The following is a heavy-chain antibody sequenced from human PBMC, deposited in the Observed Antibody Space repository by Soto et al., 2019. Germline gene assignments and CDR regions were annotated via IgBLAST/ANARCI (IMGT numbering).Heavy chain of an antibody. V-gene: IGHV1-8*01. CDR2: MNPNSGNT. CDR3: ARGHYYDSSGYYYNFDY. D-gene: IGHD3-22*01. CDR1: GYTFTSYD. Sequence: ALVKVSCKASGYTFTSYDINWVRQATGQGLELMGWMNPNSGNTGYAQKFQGRVTMTRNTSISTAYMELSSLRSEDTAVYYCARGHYYDSSGYYYNFDYWGQGTLVTVYS. J-gene: IGHJ4*02.